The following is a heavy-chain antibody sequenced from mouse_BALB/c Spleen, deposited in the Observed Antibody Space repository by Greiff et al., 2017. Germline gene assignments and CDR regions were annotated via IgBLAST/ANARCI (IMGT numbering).Heavy chain of an antibody. Sequence: QVQLQQSGAELMKPGASVKISCKATGYTFSSYWIEWVKQRPGHGLEWIGEILPGSGSTNYNEKFKGKATFTADTSSNTAYMQLSSLTSEDSAVYYCARARPPYYYAMDYWGQGTSVTVSS. D-gene: IGHD1-2*01. V-gene: IGHV1-9*01. CDR2: ILPGSGST. J-gene: IGHJ4*01. CDR3: ARARPPYYYAMDY. CDR1: GYTFSSYW.